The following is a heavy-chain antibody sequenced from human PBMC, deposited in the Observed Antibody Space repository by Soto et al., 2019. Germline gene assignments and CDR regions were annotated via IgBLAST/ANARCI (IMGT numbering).Heavy chain of an antibody. CDR3: AREPGIAAPSAP. J-gene: IGHJ5*02. Sequence: GGSLRLSCAASGFTFSSYSMNWVRQAPGKGLEWVSSISSSSSYIYYADSVKGRFTISRDNAKNSLYLQMNSLRAEDTAVYYCAREPGIAAPSAPWGQGTLVTVSS. V-gene: IGHV3-21*01. CDR1: GFTFSSYS. CDR2: ISSSSSYI. D-gene: IGHD6-13*01.